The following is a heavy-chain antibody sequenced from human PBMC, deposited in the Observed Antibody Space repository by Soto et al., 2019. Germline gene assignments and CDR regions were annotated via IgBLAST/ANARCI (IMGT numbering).Heavy chain of an antibody. CDR3: ASNQGLLRFLESPFAFDI. D-gene: IGHD3-3*01. V-gene: IGHV4-59*01. Sequence: SETLSLTCTVSGGSISSYYWSWIRQPPGKGLEWIGYIYYSGSTNYNPSLKSRVTISVDTSKNQFSLKLSSVTAADTAVYYCASNQGLLRFLESPFAFDIWGQGTMVTVSS. CDR1: GGSISSYY. CDR2: IYYSGST. J-gene: IGHJ3*02.